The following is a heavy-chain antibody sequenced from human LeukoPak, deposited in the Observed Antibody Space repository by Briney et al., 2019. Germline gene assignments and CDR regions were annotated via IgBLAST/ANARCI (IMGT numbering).Heavy chain of an antibody. D-gene: IGHD3-10*01. CDR1: GGSFTDYY. CDR3: ARHGVATWFDP. Sequence: PSETLSLTCAVYGGSFTDYYWSWIRQPPGKGLEWNAEINHSGTSNYSPSLKSRVTISVDTSKNQLSLKLNSVTAADTAVYYCARHGVATWFDPWGQGTLVTVSS. J-gene: IGHJ5*02. CDR2: INHSGTS. V-gene: IGHV4-34*01.